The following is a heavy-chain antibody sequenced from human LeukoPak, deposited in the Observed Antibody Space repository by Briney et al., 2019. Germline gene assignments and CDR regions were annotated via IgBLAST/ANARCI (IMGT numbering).Heavy chain of an antibody. CDR2: ISGSGGST. Sequence: GGSLRLSCAASGFTFSNYAMSWVRQAPGKGLEWVSAISGSGGSTYYADSVKGRFTISRDNSKNTLYLQMNSLRAEDTAVYYCAKASWGYSSGWYRVPFDYWGQGTLVTVSS. V-gene: IGHV3-23*01. J-gene: IGHJ4*02. CDR3: AKASWGYSSGWYRVPFDY. D-gene: IGHD6-19*01. CDR1: GFTFSNYA.